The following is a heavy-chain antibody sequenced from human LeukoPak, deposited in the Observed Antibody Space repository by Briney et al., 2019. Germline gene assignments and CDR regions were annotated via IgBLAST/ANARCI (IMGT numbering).Heavy chain of an antibody. J-gene: IGHJ4*02. D-gene: IGHD6-13*01. CDR3: AGLGIYSSSC. Sequence: GGSLQISCKGSGYHFTTYWISWVRQMPGKGLEWMGRIDPSDSYTKYSPSFQGHVTISADKSISTAYLQWSSLKASDTAVYYCAGLGIYSSSCWGQGTLVSVSS. CDR1: GYHFTTYW. V-gene: IGHV5-10-1*01. CDR2: IDPSDSYT.